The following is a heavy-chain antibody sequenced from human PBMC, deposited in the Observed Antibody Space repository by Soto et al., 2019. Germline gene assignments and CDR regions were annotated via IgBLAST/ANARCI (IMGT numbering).Heavy chain of an antibody. J-gene: IGHJ6*03. CDR3: ARARSDGKGSPGDYYYDYDMDV. CDR1: GYTFTSYD. Sequence: QVQLVQSGAEVKKPGASVKVSCKASGYTFTSYDINWVRQATGQGREWMGWMNPNSGNTGYAQKFQGRVTMTRNTSISTAYMELSSLRSEDTAVYYCARARSDGKGSPGDYYYDYDMDVWGKGTTVTVSS. V-gene: IGHV1-8*01. D-gene: IGHD7-27*01. CDR2: MNPNSGNT.